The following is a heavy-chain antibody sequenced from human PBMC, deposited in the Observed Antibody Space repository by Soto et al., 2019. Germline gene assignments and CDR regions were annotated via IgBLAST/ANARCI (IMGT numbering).Heavy chain of an antibody. CDR3: ASWHEREHAYDV. Sequence: DVQLVESGGGLIQPGESLRLSCAAFGLTVSGKKYVAWVRQAPGKGLEWISALYDVDGTYYADSVKGRFTTSTDSSKTTVYLQMNGLRPNDTAVYYCASWHEREHAYDVWGRGTTVTVSS. J-gene: IGHJ3*01. CDR1: GLTVSGKKY. D-gene: IGHD1-1*01. V-gene: IGHV3-53*01. CDR2: LYDVDGT.